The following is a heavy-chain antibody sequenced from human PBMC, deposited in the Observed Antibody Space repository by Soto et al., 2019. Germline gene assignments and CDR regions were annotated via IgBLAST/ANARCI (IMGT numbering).Heavy chain of an antibody. CDR3: ARDRCSSTRCYNWFDP. V-gene: IGHV1-69*08. CDR2: IIPILGIA. J-gene: IGHJ5*02. D-gene: IGHD2-2*01. Sequence: QVQLVQSGAEVKKPGSSVKVSCKASGGTFSSYTISWVRQAPGQGLEWMGRIIPILGIANYAQKFQGRVTITXXNXPXXAYMELSSLSSEDTAVYYCARDRCSSTRCYNWFDPWGQGTLVTVSS. CDR1: GGTFSSYT.